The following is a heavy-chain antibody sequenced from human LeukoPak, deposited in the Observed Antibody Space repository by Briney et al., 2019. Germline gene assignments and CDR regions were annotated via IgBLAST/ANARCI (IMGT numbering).Heavy chain of an antibody. Sequence: SETLSLTCSVSGGSFRSSNYYWGWIRQPPGKGLEWIGSIYYSGSTYYNPSLKSRVTLSVDTSKNQFSLKLISVTAADTAVYYCARDPSGEQWLVRGYFQHWGQGTLVTVSS. CDR2: IYYSGST. CDR3: ARDPSGEQWLVRGYFQH. D-gene: IGHD6-19*01. CDR1: GGSFRSSNYY. V-gene: IGHV4-39*07. J-gene: IGHJ1*01.